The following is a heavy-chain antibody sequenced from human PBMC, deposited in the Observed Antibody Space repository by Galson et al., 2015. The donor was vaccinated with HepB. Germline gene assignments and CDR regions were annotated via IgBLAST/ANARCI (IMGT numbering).Heavy chain of an antibody. CDR3: ARGGPRRSYFDY. Sequence: GSLRLSCAASGFTFSRDWMHWVRQAPGKGLVWVSRIHSDGSSIYADSVQGRFTISRNNAKNTLYLQMNSLRAEDTAVYYCARGGPRRSYFDYWGRGTLVTVSS. J-gene: IGHJ4*02. CDR1: GFTFSRDW. V-gene: IGHV3-74*01. CDR2: IHSDGSS. D-gene: IGHD3-10*01.